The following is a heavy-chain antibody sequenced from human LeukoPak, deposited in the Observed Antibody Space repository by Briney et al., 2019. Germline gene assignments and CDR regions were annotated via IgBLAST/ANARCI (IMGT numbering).Heavy chain of an antibody. D-gene: IGHD6-19*01. V-gene: IGHV4-34*01. J-gene: IGHJ4*02. CDR3: ARRSRSSGWGKGLFDY. CDR1: GRSFSGYY. Sequence: SETLSLTCAVYGRSFSGYYSSWIRQPPGKGLEWIGEINHSGSTNYHPSLKSRVTISVDTSKTQYSLKLSSVTAADTAVYYCARRSRSSGWGKGLFDYWGQGTLVTVSS. CDR2: INHSGST.